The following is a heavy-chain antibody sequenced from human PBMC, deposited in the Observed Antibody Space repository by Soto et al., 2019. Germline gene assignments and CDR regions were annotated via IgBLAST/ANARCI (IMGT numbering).Heavy chain of an antibody. Sequence: GASVKVSCKASGGTFSSYAISWVRQAPGQGLEWMGGIIPIFGTANYAQKFQGRVTITADESTSTAYMELSSLRSEDTAVYYCATYSGSYYYYGMDVWGQGTTVTGSS. D-gene: IGHD1-26*01. CDR1: GGTFSSYA. CDR3: ATYSGSYYYYGMDV. V-gene: IGHV1-69*13. J-gene: IGHJ6*02. CDR2: IIPIFGTA.